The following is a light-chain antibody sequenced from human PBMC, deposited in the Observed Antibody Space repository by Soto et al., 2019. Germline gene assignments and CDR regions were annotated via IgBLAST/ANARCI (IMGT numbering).Light chain of an antibody. Sequence: EVVLTQSPAILSLSPGERATPSCRASQSITTHLAWYRQKPGQAPRPLIYDASNRATGIPARFSGSGSGTDFTLTISSLQAEDVGLYYCQQDISLPWTFGQGTKVDIK. CDR3: QQDISLPWT. V-gene: IGKV3-11*01. CDR2: DAS. J-gene: IGKJ1*01. CDR1: QSITTH.